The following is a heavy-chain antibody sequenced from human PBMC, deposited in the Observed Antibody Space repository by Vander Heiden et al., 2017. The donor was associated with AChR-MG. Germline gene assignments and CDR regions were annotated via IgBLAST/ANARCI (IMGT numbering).Heavy chain of an antibody. V-gene: IGHV1-46*01. D-gene: IGHD6-13*01. CDR3: ARELGGGQPLGWKYYFGMDV. J-gene: IGHJ6*02. CDR1: GSTFTSYY. CDR2: INPSGGRT. Sequence: QVQLVQSGAEVKKPGASVKVSCKASGSTFTSYYIHWVRQAPGQGLEWMGIINPSGGRTNYAQTFRGRVTMTSDTSTSTVYMELGSLRSYDTAVYYCARELGGGQPLGWKYYFGMDVWGQGTTVTVSS.